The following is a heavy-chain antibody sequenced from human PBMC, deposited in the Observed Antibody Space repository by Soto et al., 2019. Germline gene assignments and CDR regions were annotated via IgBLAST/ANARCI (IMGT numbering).Heavy chain of an antibody. J-gene: IGHJ5*02. V-gene: IGHV4-31*03. Sequence: SETLSLTCSVSRAFINSGGFYYSWIRQPPGKGLEWLGYIFHSGSTLYNPSLRGRLTLSADTSRNQLSLYLTSVTAADTAVYYCVRGGIAGHWFDPWGQGILVTV. CDR3: VRGGIAGHWFDP. CDR2: IFHSGST. CDR1: RAFINSGGFY. D-gene: IGHD2-15*01.